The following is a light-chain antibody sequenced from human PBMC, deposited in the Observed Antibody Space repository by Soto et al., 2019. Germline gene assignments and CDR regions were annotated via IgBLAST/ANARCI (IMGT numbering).Light chain of an antibody. CDR3: SSYTSSGTCV. CDR1: SSDVGDYNY. CDR2: DVS. J-gene: IGLJ1*01. Sequence: QSVLTQPASVSGSPGQSITISCTGTSSDVGDYNYVSWYQQHPGKAPKLMIYDVSNRPSGVSNRFSGSKSGNTASLTISGLQAEDEADYYCSSYTSSGTCVFGTGTKSP. V-gene: IGLV2-14*01.